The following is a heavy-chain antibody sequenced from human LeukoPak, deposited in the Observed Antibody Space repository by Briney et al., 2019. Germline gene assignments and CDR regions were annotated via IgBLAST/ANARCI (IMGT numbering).Heavy chain of an antibody. CDR1: GFTFSSYS. V-gene: IGHV3-48*04. D-gene: IGHD1-26*01. J-gene: IGHJ6*03. Sequence: GGSLRLSCAASGFTFSSYSMNWVRQAPGKGLEWVSYISSSSSTIYYADSVKGRFTISRDNAKNSLYLQMNSLRAEDTAVYYCARDLGSYYAYYYYYMDVWGKGTTVTISS. CDR2: ISSSSSTI. CDR3: ARDLGSYYAYYYYYMDV.